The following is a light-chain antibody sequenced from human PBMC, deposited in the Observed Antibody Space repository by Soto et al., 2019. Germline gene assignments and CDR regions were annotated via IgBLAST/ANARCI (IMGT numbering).Light chain of an antibody. J-gene: IGLJ1*01. Sequence: QSALTQPPSASGSPGQSVTISCTGTSSDIGGYYYVSWYQQHPVKAPKLIIYEVTKRPSGVPDRFSGSKSGNTASLTVSGLQAEDEADYYCSSYAGSNNFVFVAGTKVTVL. CDR1: SSDIGGYYY. V-gene: IGLV2-8*01. CDR2: EVT. CDR3: SSYAGSNNFV.